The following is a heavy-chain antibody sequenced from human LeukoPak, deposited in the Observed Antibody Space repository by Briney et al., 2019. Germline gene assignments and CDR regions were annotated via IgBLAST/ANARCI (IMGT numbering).Heavy chain of an antibody. V-gene: IGHV4-30-2*01. CDR3: ARAPAAGVFDY. D-gene: IGHD3-10*01. CDR1: GGSISSGGYY. CDR2: IYHSGST. Sequence: SQTLSLTCTVSGGSISSGGYYWSWIRQPPGKSLEWIGYIYHSGSTYYNPSLKSRVTISVDRSKNQFSLKLSSVTAADTAVYYCARAPAAGVFDYWGQGTLVTVSS. J-gene: IGHJ4*02.